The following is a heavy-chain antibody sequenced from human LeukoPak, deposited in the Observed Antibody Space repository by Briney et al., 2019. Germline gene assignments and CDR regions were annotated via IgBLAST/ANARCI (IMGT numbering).Heavy chain of an antibody. J-gene: IGHJ6*02. CDR3: ARAYCGGDCYRYYYYGMDV. D-gene: IGHD2-21*02. CDR2: INPNSGGT. CDR1: GYTSTGYY. Sequence: ASVKVSCKASGYTSTGYYMHWVRQAPGQGLEWMGWINPNSGGTNYAQKFQGRVTMTRDTSISTAYMELSRLRSDDTAVYYCARAYCGGDCYRYYYYGMDVWGQGTTVTVSS. V-gene: IGHV1-2*02.